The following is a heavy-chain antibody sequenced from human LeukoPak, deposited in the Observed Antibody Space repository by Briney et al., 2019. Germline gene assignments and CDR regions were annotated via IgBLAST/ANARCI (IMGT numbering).Heavy chain of an antibody. Sequence: SETLSLTCAVYGGSFSGYFWSWIRQAPGKGLEWIGEINDSGSTSYNPSLKRRVTISVDTSKNQFSLKLSSVTAADTAVYYCARSLYGSGSYYNWFDPWGQGTLVTVSS. CDR1: GGSFSGYF. D-gene: IGHD3-10*01. J-gene: IGHJ5*02. CDR3: ARSLYGSGSYYNWFDP. CDR2: INDSGST. V-gene: IGHV4-34*01.